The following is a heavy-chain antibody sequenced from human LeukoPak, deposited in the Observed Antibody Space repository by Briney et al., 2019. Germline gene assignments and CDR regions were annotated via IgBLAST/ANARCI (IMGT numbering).Heavy chain of an antibody. Sequence: SETLSLTCTVSGGSISSGSYYWSWIRQPAGKGLEWIGRIYKSGSTNYNPSLKSRVTMSVDTSKSQFSLKLISVTAADTAVYYCARGLRYLDYWGQGTLVTVSS. V-gene: IGHV4-61*02. D-gene: IGHD3-9*01. CDR1: GGSISSGSYY. J-gene: IGHJ4*02. CDR2: IYKSGST. CDR3: ARGLRYLDY.